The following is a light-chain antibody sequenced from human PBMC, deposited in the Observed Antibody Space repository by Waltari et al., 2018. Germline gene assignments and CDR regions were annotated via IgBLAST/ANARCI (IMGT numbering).Light chain of an antibody. CDR1: SSNLGRKS. CDR2: RSD. J-gene: IGLJ3*02. V-gene: IGLV1-44*01. Sequence: QSLPTQPPSISGAPGQRVTISRSGGSSNLGRKSFNWYEQVPGPAPKLLIFRSDQRPSGVSDRFSGSKSGTSASLTITGLLSADEADYICAAWDDSLNAWIFGGGTRLTVL. CDR3: AAWDDSLNAWI.